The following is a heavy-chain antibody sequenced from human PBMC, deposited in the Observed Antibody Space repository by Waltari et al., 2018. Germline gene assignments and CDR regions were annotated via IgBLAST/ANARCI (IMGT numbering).Heavy chain of an antibody. CDR1: GGSFSDYY. V-gene: IGHV4-34*01. CDR3: ARGACSDTSCYANYYYMDV. Sequence: QVQLQQWGAGLLKPSETLSLTCAVYGGSFSDYYWTWFRHPPGKGLGWIGEINRGGSTNYNASLKGRVTISVDSSKTQFSLRLTSVAAADTAVYYCARGACSDTSCYANYYYMDVWGKGTAVTVSS. J-gene: IGHJ6*03. D-gene: IGHD2-2*01. CDR2: INRGGST.